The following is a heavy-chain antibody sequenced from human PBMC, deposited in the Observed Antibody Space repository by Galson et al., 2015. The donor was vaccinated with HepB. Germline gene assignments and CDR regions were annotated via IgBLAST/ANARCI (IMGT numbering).Heavy chain of an antibody. CDR3: ARDKDYLFDY. CDR2: ISTYSGDT. D-gene: IGHD2/OR15-2a*01. J-gene: IGHJ4*02. Sequence: SVKVSCKVSGYTFTTYGMSWVRQAPGQGLEWMGWISTYSGDTNYAQKFQGRVTMTTDTSTSTAFMERRSLRSDDTAVYYCARDKDYLFDYWGQGTLVTVSS. CDR1: GYTFTTYG. V-gene: IGHV1-18*04.